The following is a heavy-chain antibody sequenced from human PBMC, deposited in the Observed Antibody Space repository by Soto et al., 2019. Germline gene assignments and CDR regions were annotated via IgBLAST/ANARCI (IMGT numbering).Heavy chain of an antibody. J-gene: IGHJ4*02. Sequence: QVQLVESGGGVVQPGRSLRLSCAASGFTFSSYGMHWVRQAPGKGLEWVAVISYDGSNKYYADSVKGRFTISRDNSKNKLYLQMNSLRTEDTAVYYCAKENYVWGSYHIDYWGQGTLVTVSS. CDR3: AKENYVWGSYHIDY. D-gene: IGHD3-16*02. CDR1: GFTFSSYG. CDR2: ISYDGSNK. V-gene: IGHV3-30*18.